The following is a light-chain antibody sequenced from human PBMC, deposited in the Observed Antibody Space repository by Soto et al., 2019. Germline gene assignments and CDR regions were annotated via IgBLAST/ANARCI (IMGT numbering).Light chain of an antibody. J-gene: IGLJ2*01. V-gene: IGLV1-51*01. CDR2: DNN. CDR1: KSNIGNNY. Sequence: QSVLTQPPSVSAAPGQKVTISCSGSKSNIGNNYVSWYQQLPGTAPKLLIYDNNKRPSGIPDRLSGSKSGTSATLGITGLQTEDEADYYCGTWDGSLSGGVFGGGTKLTVL. CDR3: GTWDGSLSGGV.